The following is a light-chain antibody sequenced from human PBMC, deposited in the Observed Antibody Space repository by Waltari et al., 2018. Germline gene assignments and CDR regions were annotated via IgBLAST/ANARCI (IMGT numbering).Light chain of an antibody. CDR2: EGD. J-gene: IGLJ2*01. CDR3: CSYAGGTTFL. Sequence: QSALTQPASVSGSLGQSITISCTGSGSEIDIYNLVSWYQKYPGKAPKLIIYEGDERPSGVSDRFSGSKSGNTASLTISVLQADDEAEYHCCSYAGGTTFLFGGGTKVTVL. CDR1: GSEIDIYNL. V-gene: IGLV2-23*03.